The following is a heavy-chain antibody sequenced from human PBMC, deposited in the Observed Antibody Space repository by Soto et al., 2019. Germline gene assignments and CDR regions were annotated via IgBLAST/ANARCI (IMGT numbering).Heavy chain of an antibody. Sequence: SEALSLTCTVSGASISSGDYFWSWIRQSPGKGLQWIGYIYDSGSSYYNPSLKSRVTMSVDTSKNQFSLKLSSVTAADTAVYYCAREKGYISGPKNFDYWGQGTLVTVSS. CDR1: GASISSGDYF. J-gene: IGHJ4*02. CDR3: AREKGYISGPKNFDY. CDR2: IYDSGSS. V-gene: IGHV4-30-4*01. D-gene: IGHD5-12*01.